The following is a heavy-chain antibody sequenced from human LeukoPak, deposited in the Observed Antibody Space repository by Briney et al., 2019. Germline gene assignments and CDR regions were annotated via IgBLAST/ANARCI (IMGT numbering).Heavy chain of an antibody. D-gene: IGHD4-23*01. Sequence: SETLSLTCTVSGDFISSSSYYWGWIRQPPGKELEWIESIYYSGSTYYNPSLNSRVTISVDTSKNQFSLKLSSVTAADTAVYYCARDYLGGNPDAFDIWGQGTMVTVSS. CDR3: ARDYLGGNPDAFDI. CDR2: IYYSGST. J-gene: IGHJ3*02. V-gene: IGHV4-39*07. CDR1: GDFISSSSYY.